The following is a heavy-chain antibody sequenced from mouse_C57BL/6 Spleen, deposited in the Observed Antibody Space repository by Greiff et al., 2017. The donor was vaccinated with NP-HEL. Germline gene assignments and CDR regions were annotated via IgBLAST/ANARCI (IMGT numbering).Heavy chain of an antibody. CDR3: ARSVGNLDY. V-gene: IGHV1-76*01. J-gene: IGHJ2*01. D-gene: IGHD1-1*01. CDR2: IYPGSGNT. CDR1: GYTFTDYY. Sequence: LVESGAELVRPGASVKLSCKASGYTFTDYYINWVKQRPGQGLEWIARIYPGSGNTYYNEKFKGKATLTAEKSSSTAYMQLSSLTSEDSAVYFCARSVGNLDYWGQGTTLTVSS.